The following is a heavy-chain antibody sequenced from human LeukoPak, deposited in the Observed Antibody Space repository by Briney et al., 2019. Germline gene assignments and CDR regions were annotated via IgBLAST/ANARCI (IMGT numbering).Heavy chain of an antibody. Sequence: SETLSLTCTVSGGSISSYYWSWIRQPAGKGLEWIGHIYTSGSTNYNPSLKSRVTMPVDTSKNQFSLKLSSVTAADTAVYYCARDRWSYGVYYFDYWGQGTLVTVSS. D-gene: IGHD4/OR15-4a*01. J-gene: IGHJ4*02. CDR1: GGSISSYY. V-gene: IGHV4-4*07. CDR3: ARDRWSYGVYYFDY. CDR2: IYTSGST.